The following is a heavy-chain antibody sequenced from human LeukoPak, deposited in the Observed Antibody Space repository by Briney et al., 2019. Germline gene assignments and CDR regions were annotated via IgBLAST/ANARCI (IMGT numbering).Heavy chain of an antibody. CDR2: IIPIFGTA. D-gene: IGHD2-2*01. CDR3: ARGPDIVVVPAAHAGGDYYYGMDV. CDR1: GGTFSSYA. Sequence: AASVTVSCKASGGTFSSYAISWVRPAPGQGLEWMGGIIPIFGTANYAQKFQGRVTITADKSTSTAYMELSSLRSEDTAVYYCARGPDIVVVPAAHAGGDYYYGMDVWGKGTTVTVSS. J-gene: IGHJ6*04. V-gene: IGHV1-69*06.